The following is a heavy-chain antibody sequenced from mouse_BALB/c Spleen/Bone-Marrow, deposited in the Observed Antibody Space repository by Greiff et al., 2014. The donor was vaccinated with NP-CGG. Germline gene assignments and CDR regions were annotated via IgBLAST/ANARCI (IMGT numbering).Heavy chain of an antibody. V-gene: IGHV14-3*02. D-gene: IGHD2-4*01. CDR1: GFNIKDTY. CDR3: ARYDYGVYFDY. J-gene: IGHJ2*01. Sequence: VQLQQSGAELVKPGASVKLSCTASGFNIKDTYMHWVKQRPEQGLEWIGRIDPANGNTKYDPKFQGKATITADTSSNTAYLQRSSLTSEDTAVYCCARYDYGVYFDYWGQGTTLTVSS. CDR2: IDPANGNT.